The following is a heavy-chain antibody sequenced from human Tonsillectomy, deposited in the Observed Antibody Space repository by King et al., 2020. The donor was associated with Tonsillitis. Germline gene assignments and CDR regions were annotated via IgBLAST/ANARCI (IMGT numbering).Heavy chain of an antibody. Sequence: QLVQSGAEVKKPGSSVKVSCKASGGTFTSYVISWVRQAPGQGLEWMGGIIPILGTAKYAQKIQGRVTITADESTSTAYMELSSLRSGDTAVYYCASPPAGYCSSTTCRYAFDIWGQGTMVTVSS. CDR2: IIPILGTA. J-gene: IGHJ3*02. CDR3: ASPPAGYCSSTTCRYAFDI. V-gene: IGHV1-69*11. CDR1: GGTFTSYV. D-gene: IGHD2-2*01.